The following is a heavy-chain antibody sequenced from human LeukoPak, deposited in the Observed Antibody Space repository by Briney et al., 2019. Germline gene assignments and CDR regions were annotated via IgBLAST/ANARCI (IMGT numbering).Heavy chain of an antibody. CDR2: IKSKTDGGTT. CDR1: GFTFSSHW. J-gene: IGHJ3*02. CDR3: TTDCVAARCGAFDI. V-gene: IGHV3-15*01. Sequence: PGGSLRLSCAASGFTFSSHWTTWVRLAPGKGLEWVGRIKSKTDGGTTDYAAPVKGRFTISRDDSKNTLYLQMNSLKTEDTAVYYCTTDCVAARCGAFDIWGQGTMVTVSS. D-gene: IGHD6-6*01.